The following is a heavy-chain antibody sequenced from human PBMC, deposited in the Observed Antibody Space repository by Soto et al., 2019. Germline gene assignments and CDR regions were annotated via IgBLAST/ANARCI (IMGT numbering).Heavy chain of an antibody. V-gene: IGHV1-69*13. J-gene: IGHJ3*02. Sequence: SVKVSCKASGGTFSSYAISWVRQAPGQGLEWMGGIIPIFGTANYAQKFQGRVTITADESTSTAYMELSSLRSEDTAVYYCARQLGGGNDAFDIWGQGTMVTVSS. D-gene: IGHD7-27*01. CDR1: GGTFSSYA. CDR2: IIPIFGTA. CDR3: ARQLGGGNDAFDI.